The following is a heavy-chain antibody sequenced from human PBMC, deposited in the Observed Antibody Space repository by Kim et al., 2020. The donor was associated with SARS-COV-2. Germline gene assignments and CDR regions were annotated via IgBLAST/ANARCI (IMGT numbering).Heavy chain of an antibody. J-gene: IGHJ4*02. D-gene: IGHD6-19*01. Sequence: ASVKVSCKASGYTFTSYAMHWVRQAPGQRLEWMGWINAGNGNTKYSQKFQGRVTITRDTSASTAYMELSSLRSEDTAVYYCARWAGYSSGWYVLGYWGQGTLVTVSS. CDR1: GYTFTSYA. V-gene: IGHV1-3*01. CDR3: ARWAGYSSGWYVLGY. CDR2: INAGNGNT.